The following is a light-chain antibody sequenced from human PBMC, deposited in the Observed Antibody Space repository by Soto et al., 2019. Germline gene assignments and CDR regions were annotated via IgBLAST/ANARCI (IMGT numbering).Light chain of an antibody. CDR2: KAS. J-gene: IGKJ4*01. Sequence: DIQMTQSPSTLSGSVGDRVTITCRASQSIGSWLAWYQQKPGKAPKLLIYKASNLESGVPSRFSGSGSGTEFTLTISSLQPDDFATYYCQQYNNTFGGGTKVDI. CDR3: QQYNNT. V-gene: IGKV1-5*03. CDR1: QSIGSW.